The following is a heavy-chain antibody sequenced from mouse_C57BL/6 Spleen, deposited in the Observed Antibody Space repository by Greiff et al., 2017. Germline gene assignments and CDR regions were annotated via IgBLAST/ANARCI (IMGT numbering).Heavy chain of an antibody. CDR1: GYTFTDYN. CDR3: ARGGDGYSYFDY. J-gene: IGHJ2*01. Sequence: VQLQQSGPELVKPGASVKMSCKASGYTFTDYNMHWVKQSHGKSLEWIGYINPNNGGTSYNQKFKGKATLTVNKSSSTAYMELRSLTSEDSAVYYCARGGDGYSYFDYWGQGTTLTVSS. D-gene: IGHD2-3*01. V-gene: IGHV1-22*01. CDR2: INPNNGGT.